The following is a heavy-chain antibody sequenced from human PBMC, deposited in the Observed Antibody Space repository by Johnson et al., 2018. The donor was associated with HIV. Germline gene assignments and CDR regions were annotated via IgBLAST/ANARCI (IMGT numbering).Heavy chain of an antibody. CDR2: ISYDGSEK. CDR3: ARDKGAVAGRVGAFDI. Sequence: MQLVESGGGLVQPGGSLRLSCVGSGFSFSDHFMDWVRQAPGKGLEWVAVISYDGSEKYYADSVKGRFTISRDSSKNTLYLQVNSLRAEDTAVYYCARDKGAVAGRVGAFDIWCQGTMVTVSS. CDR1: GFSFSDHF. J-gene: IGHJ3*02. D-gene: IGHD6-19*01. V-gene: IGHV3-30*03.